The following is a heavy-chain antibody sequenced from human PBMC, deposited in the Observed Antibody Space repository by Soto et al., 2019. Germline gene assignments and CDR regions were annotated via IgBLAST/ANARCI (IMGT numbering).Heavy chain of an antibody. D-gene: IGHD3-16*01. CDR1: GGSIGSYY. CDR3: ARVGNYDWDLDY. V-gene: IGHV4-59*01. Sequence: SETLSLTCTVSGGSIGSYYWSWIRQPPGKGLEWIGYIYYSGSTNYNPSLKSRVTISVDTSKNQFSLRLSSVTAADTAVYYCARVGNYDWDLDYWGQGTLVTVSS. J-gene: IGHJ4*02. CDR2: IYYSGST.